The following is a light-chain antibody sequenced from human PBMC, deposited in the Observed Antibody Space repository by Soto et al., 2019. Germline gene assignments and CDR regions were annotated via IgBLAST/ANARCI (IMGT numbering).Light chain of an antibody. Sequence: DIQMTQSPSTLSASVGDRVTITCRASQSISSWLAWYQQKPGKAPKLLIYKASSLESGVPSRFRGSGSGTEFTLTISSLQPDDFATYYCQQYNSYPITFGQGTRLEMK. CDR2: KAS. J-gene: IGKJ5*01. V-gene: IGKV1-5*03. CDR3: QQYNSYPIT. CDR1: QSISSW.